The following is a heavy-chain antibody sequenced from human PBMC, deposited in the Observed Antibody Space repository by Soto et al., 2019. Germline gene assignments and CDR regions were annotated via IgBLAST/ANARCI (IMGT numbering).Heavy chain of an antibody. CDR3: ARPYSDRWSIFYGLDV. J-gene: IGHJ6*02. D-gene: IGHD6-13*01. V-gene: IGHV3-48*04. Sequence: EVQLVESGGRLVQPGGSLRLSCAASGFTFSTYSMNWVRQAPGKGLEWISYISSSSDIIYYADSVKGRFTISRDNAKNSLYLQMTSLRAEDTAVYYCARPYSDRWSIFYGLDVWGQGTTVTVSS. CDR2: ISSSSDII. CDR1: GFTFSTYS.